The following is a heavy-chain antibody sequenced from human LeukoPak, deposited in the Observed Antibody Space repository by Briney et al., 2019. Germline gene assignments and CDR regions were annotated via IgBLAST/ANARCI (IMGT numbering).Heavy chain of an antibody. CDR1: GFTFSSYA. CDR3: AKEGYYDYVWGSYRSNAFDI. CDR2: ISYDGSNK. J-gene: IGHJ3*02. V-gene: IGHV3-30*04. D-gene: IGHD3-16*02. Sequence: GRSLRLSCAASGFTFSSYAMHWVRQAPGKGLEWVAVISYDGSNKYYADSVKGRFTISRDNSKNTLYLQMNSLRAEDTAVYYCAKEGYYDYVWGSYRSNAFDIWGQGTMVTVSS.